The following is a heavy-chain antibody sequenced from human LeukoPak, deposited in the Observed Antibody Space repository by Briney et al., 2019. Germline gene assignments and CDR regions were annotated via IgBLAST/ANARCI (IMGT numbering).Heavy chain of an antibody. V-gene: IGHV1-46*01. CDR1: GDTFTSYY. CDR3: ARDRVDVAYYFDY. CDR2: INPSGGST. D-gene: IGHD3-3*01. J-gene: IGHJ4*02. Sequence: ASVKVSCKASGDTFTSYYVHWVRQAPGQGLEWMGIINPSGGSTSYAQKFQGRVTMTRDMSTSTVYMELSSLRSEDTAVYYCARDRVDVAYYFDYWGQGTLVTVSS.